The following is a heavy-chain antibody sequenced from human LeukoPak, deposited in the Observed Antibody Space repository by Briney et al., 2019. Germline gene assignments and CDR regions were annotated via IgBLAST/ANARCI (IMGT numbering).Heavy chain of an antibody. D-gene: IGHD1-26*01. V-gene: IGHV4-34*01. CDR2: INHSGST. CDR1: GGSFSGYY. J-gene: IGHJ4*02. Sequence: SETLSFTCAVYGGSFSGYYWSWIRQPPGKGLEWIGEINHSGSTNYNPSLKSRVTRSVDTSKNQFSLKLSSVTAADTAVYYCARAPIVGATTGFDYWGQGTLVTVSS. CDR3: ARAPIVGATTGFDY.